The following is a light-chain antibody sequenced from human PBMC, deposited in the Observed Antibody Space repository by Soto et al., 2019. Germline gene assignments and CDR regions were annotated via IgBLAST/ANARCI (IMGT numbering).Light chain of an antibody. J-gene: IGKJ5*01. CDR1: QDIGNY. Sequence: IQVTQSPSSLSASVGDRVTISCRASQDIGNYLAWYQQKPGEAPKLLIYDASTLQSGVPLRFGGSGSGTDFTLTISSLQPEDFATYYCQQLNKYPVTFGQGTRLEIK. V-gene: IGKV1-9*01. CDR3: QQLNKYPVT. CDR2: DAS.